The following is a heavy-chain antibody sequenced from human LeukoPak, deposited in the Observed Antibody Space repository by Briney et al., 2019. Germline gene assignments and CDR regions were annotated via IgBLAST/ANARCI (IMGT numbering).Heavy chain of an antibody. CDR1: GYTFTGYY. D-gene: IGHD2-15*01. CDR2: INPNSGGT. J-gene: IGHJ4*02. CDR3: ARDLACSGGSCSKTVTFDY. Sequence: ASVKVSCKASGYTFTGYYMHWVRQAPGQGLEWMGWINPNSGGTNYAQKFQGRVTMTRDTSISTAYMELSRLRSDDTAVYYCARDLACSGGSCSKTVTFDYWGQGTLVTVSS. V-gene: IGHV1-2*02.